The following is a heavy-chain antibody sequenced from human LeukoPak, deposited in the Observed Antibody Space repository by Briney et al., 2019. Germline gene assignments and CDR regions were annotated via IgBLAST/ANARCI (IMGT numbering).Heavy chain of an antibody. CDR3: ARPRVPAAMFEFDY. D-gene: IGHD2-2*01. Sequence: ASVKVSCKASGYTFTSYYMHWVRQAPGQGLEWMGIINPSGDSTSYAQKFQGRVTMTRDTSISTAYMELSRLRSDDTAVYYCARPRVPAAMFEFDYWGQGTLVTVSS. J-gene: IGHJ4*02. CDR2: INPSGDST. V-gene: IGHV1-46*01. CDR1: GYTFTSYY.